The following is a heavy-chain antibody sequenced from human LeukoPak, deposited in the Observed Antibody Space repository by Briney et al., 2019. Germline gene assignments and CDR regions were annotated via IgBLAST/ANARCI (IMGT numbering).Heavy chain of an antibody. V-gene: IGHV4-4*07. CDR2: IYTSGST. CDR3: ARDYGSSLREDWFDP. Sequence: SETPSLTCTVSGGSISSYYWSWIRQPAGKGLEWIGRIYTSGSTNYNPSLKSRVTMSVDTSKNQFSLKLSSVTAADTAVYYCARDYGSSLREDWFDPWGQGTLVTVSS. J-gene: IGHJ5*02. CDR1: GGSISSYY. D-gene: IGHD6-13*01.